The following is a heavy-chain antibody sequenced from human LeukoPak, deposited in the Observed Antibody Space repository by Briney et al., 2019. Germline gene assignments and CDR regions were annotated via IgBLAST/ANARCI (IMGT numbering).Heavy chain of an antibody. D-gene: IGHD3-22*01. CDR1: GFTFSSYA. CDR2: ISGSGGST. CDR3: AKVLLSVVITTSFDY. J-gene: IGHJ4*02. Sequence: GGSLRLSCAASGFTFSSYAMSWARQAPGKGLEWVSAISGSGGSTYYADSVKGRFTISRDNSKNTLYLQMNSLRAEDTAVYYCAKVLLSVVITTSFDYWGQGTLVTVSS. V-gene: IGHV3-23*01.